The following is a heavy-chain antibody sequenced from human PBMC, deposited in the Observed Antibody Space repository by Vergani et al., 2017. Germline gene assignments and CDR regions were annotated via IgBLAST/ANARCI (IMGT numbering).Heavy chain of an antibody. CDR1: GYIFSNFW. J-gene: IGHJ3*01. CDR3: ASGGHGSENGGALQL. D-gene: IGHD3-10*01. V-gene: IGHV5-51*01. CDR2: IYPGDSEV. Sequence: EKQLVQSGSETKKPGASLKISCHAFGYIFSNFWIGWVRQRPGRGLEWMGIIYPGDSEVKSNPTFRGQVIFSVDTSVNTAYLQWRSLQASDTATYFCASGGHGSENGGALQLWGQGTNITVSS.